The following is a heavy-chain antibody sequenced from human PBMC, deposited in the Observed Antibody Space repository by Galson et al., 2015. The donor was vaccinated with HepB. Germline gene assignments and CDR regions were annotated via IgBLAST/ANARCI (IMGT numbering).Heavy chain of an antibody. J-gene: IGHJ6*03. Sequence: CKASGYTFTSYYMHWVRQAPGQGLEWMGIINPSGGSTSYAQKFQGRVTMTRDTSTSTVYMELSSLRSEDTAVYYCARDSRSRQGGYYYYMDVWGKGNTVTVSS. CDR3: ARDSRSRQGGYYYYMDV. D-gene: IGHD6-13*01. CDR1: GYTFTSYY. V-gene: IGHV1-46*03. CDR2: INPSGGST.